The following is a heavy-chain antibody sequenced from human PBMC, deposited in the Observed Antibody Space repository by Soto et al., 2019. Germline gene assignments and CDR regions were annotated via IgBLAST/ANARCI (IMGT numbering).Heavy chain of an antibody. D-gene: IGHD5-18*01. CDR2: ISAYNGNT. CDR3: AGNWAAASPFDY. J-gene: IGHJ4*02. V-gene: IGHV1-18*01. CDR1: GYTFTSYG. Sequence: QVQLVQSGAEVKKPGASVKVSCKASGYTFTSYGISWVRQAPGQGLEWMGWISAYNGNTNYAQKLRGRVTMTTDTSTSNTYMGLMSPRADDTAVYYCAGNWAAASPFDYWGQGTLVTVSS.